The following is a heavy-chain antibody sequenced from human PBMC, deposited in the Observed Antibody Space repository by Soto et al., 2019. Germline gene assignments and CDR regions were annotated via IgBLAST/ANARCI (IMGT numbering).Heavy chain of an antibody. V-gene: IGHV3-23*01. J-gene: IGHJ3*02. Sequence: PGGSLSLTCAASGFTFSSYAMSWVRQAPGKGLGWVSAISGSGGSTYYADSAKGRFTISRDNSKNTLYLQMNSLRAEDTAVYYCAKDNSPYCSGGSCYLHYGDYPIDAFDIWGQGTMVTVSS. D-gene: IGHD2-15*01. CDR1: GFTFSSYA. CDR2: ISGSGGST. CDR3: AKDNSPYCSGGSCYLHYGDYPIDAFDI.